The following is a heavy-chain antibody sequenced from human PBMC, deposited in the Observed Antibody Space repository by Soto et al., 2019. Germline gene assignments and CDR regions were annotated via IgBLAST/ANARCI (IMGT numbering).Heavy chain of an antibody. CDR3: ATDPRGAYYYDSSGYYHFDY. CDR2: FDPEDGET. J-gene: IGHJ4*02. Sequence: GASVKVSCKVSGYTLTELSMHWVRQAPGKGLEWMGGFDPEDGETIYAQKFQGRVTMTEDTSTDTAYMELSSLRSEDTAVYYCATDPRGAYYYDSSGYYHFDYWGQGTLVTVSS. D-gene: IGHD3-22*01. CDR1: GYTLTELS. V-gene: IGHV1-24*01.